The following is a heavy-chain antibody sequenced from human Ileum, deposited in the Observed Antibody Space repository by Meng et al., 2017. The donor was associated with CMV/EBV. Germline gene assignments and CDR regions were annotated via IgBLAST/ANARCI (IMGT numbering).Heavy chain of an antibody. CDR3: AKGGAYNRDY. Sequence: LTLTCGVDGVCVSGCYWSWIRQNEGKGMEWMGEIRNRGKNKYKPTIKSRVTISGDVSKNQFSLKLTSVTAADTAVYYCAKGGAYNRDYWGQGTLVTVSS. V-gene: IGHV4-34*01. D-gene: IGHD3-10*01. J-gene: IGHJ4*02. CDR2: IRNRGKN. CDR1: GVCVSGCY.